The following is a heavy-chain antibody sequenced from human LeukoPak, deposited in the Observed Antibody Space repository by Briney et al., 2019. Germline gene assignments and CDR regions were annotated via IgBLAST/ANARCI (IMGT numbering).Heavy chain of an antibody. CDR2: INHSGIT. CDR3: AISHKWLLLDY. V-gene: IGHV4-34*01. Sequence: PSETLSLTCAFYGASFSGYYWRWIRQPPGKGLEWIGEINHSGITTYNPSLKSRVTISVDTPKKQFSLKLNSVTAADTAVYYCAISHKWLLLDYWGQGTLVTVSS. J-gene: IGHJ4*02. CDR1: GASFSGYY. D-gene: IGHD2-15*01.